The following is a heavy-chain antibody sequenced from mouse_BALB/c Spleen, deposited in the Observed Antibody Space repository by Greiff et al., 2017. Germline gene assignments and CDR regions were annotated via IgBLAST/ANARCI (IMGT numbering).Heavy chain of an antibody. V-gene: IGHV5-12-1*01. CDR3: ARHEGYRYVPFDY. CDR2: ISSGGGST. CDR1: GFAFSSYD. Sequence: EVKLMESGGGLVKPGGSLKLSCAASGFAFSSYDMSWVRQTPEKRLEWVAYISSGGGSTYYPDTVKGRFTISRDNAKNTLYLQMSSLKSEDTAMYYCARHEGYRYVPFDYWGQGTTLTVSS. D-gene: IGHD2-14*01. J-gene: IGHJ2*01.